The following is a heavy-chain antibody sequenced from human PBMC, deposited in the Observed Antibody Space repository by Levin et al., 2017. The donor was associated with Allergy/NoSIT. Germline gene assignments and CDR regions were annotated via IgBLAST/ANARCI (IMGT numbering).Heavy chain of an antibody. V-gene: IGHV3-7*01. D-gene: IGHD1-14*01. J-gene: IGHJ4*02. CDR1: GFTFGSYW. CDR2: IKEDGSEK. CDR3: ARDLYPEGTPFDS. Sequence: PGGSLRLSCAASGFTFGSYWMSWVRQAPGKGLEWVANIKEDGSEKHYVESVKGRFTIFRDNAKNSLYLQMNSLRGEDTAVFYCARDLYPEGTPFDSWGQGSLVTVSS.